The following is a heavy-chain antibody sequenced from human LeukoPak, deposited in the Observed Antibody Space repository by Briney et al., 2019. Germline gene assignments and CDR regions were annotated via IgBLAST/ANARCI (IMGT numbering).Heavy chain of an antibody. CDR2: ITNKAFGGTA. CDR1: GFNFGDYT. Sequence: GGSLRLSRTASGFNFGDYTMSWFRQAPEKGLEGVGFITNKAFGGTAEYAASVKGRFTISRDDSRSIAYLQMDNLRTEDTGVYYCTRDEYGTGSNFFDYWGQGTLVTVST. D-gene: IGHD2-8*02. V-gene: IGHV3-49*03. CDR3: TRDEYGTGSNFFDY. J-gene: IGHJ4*02.